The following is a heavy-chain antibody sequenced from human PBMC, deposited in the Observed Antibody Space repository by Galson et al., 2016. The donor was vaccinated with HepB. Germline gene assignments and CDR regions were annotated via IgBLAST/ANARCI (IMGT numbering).Heavy chain of an antibody. V-gene: IGHV1-69*13. CDR2: FIPIFGTT. CDR3: ARDFYSSGSSWPGKYDN. CDR1: GGTFSSYS. Sequence: SVKVSCKASGGTFSSYSINWVRQAPGQGLEWMGGFIPIFGTTNYAQKFQGRVTITADESTTTAYMELSSLRSEDTAVYYCARDFYSSGSSWPGKYDNWGQGTLVTVSS. J-gene: IGHJ4*02. D-gene: IGHD3-10*01.